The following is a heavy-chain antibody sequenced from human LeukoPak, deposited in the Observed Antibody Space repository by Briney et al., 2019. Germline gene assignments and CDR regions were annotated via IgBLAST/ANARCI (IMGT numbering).Heavy chain of an antibody. Sequence: GGSLRLSCAASGFIVDSNYMNWVRQAPGKGLEWVSVLYSDDTTYYADSVKGRFTISRDNSKNTLYLQMNNLRAEDTAVYYCARGGGYYAIDYWGQGTLVTVSS. D-gene: IGHD1-26*01. CDR1: GFIVDSNY. CDR3: ARGGGYYAIDY. J-gene: IGHJ4*02. CDR2: LYSDDTT. V-gene: IGHV3-53*01.